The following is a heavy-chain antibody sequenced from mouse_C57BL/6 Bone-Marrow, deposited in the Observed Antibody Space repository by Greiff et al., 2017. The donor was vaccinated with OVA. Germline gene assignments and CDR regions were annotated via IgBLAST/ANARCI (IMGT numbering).Heavy chain of an antibody. J-gene: IGHJ4*01. D-gene: IGHD3-3*01. Sequence: VQLQQSGAELVRPGASVTLSCKASGYTFTDYEMHWVKQTPVHGLEWIGAIDPETGGTAYNQKFKGKAILTADKSSSTAYMELRSLTSEDSAVYYCTRRLRDAMDYWGQGTSVTVSS. CDR3: TRRLRDAMDY. V-gene: IGHV1-15*01. CDR2: IDPETGGT. CDR1: GYTFTDYE.